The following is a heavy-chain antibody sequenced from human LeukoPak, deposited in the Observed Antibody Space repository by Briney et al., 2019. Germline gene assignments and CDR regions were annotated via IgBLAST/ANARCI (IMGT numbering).Heavy chain of an antibody. CDR3: AKDAVSSSWFADWFDP. V-gene: IGHV3-7*03. CDR2: IKQDGSEK. J-gene: IGHJ5*02. Sequence: QPGGSLRLSCAASGFTFSSYWMSWVRQAPGKGLEWVANIKQDGSEKYYVDSVKGRFTISRDNAKNSLYLQMNSLRAEDTAVYYCAKDAVSSSWFADWFDPWGQGTLVTVSS. D-gene: IGHD6-13*01. CDR1: GFTFSSYW.